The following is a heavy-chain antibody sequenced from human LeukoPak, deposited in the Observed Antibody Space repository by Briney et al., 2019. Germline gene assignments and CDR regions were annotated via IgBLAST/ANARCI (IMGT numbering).Heavy chain of an antibody. V-gene: IGHV4-59*01. CDR3: ARRGMATTSFDY. CDR2: IYYSGST. CDR1: GGSISSYY. J-gene: IGHJ4*02. Sequence: PSETLSLTCTVSGGSISSYYWSWIRQPPGKGLEWIGYIYYSGSTNYNPSLKSRVTISVDTSKNQFSLKLSSVTAADTAVYYCARRGMATTSFDYWGQGTLVTVSS. D-gene: IGHD5-24*01.